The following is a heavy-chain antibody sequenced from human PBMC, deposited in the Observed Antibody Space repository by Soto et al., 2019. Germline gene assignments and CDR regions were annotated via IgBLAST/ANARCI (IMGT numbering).Heavy chain of an antibody. Sequence: KSSETLSLTCAVFGGSISNSNWWTWVRQPPGKGLDWIGEIFHSGSTNYNSSLMGRVTISVDKANNQFSLKLSSVTAADTAVYYCAHRPIVGAAIWGQGTLVTV. CDR1: GGSISNSNW. V-gene: IGHV4-4*02. CDR3: AHRPIVGAAI. J-gene: IGHJ4*02. D-gene: IGHD1-26*01. CDR2: IFHSGST.